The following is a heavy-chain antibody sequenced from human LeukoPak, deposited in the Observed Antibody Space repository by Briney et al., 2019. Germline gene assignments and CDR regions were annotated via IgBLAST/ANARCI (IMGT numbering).Heavy chain of an antibody. V-gene: IGHV4-34*01. J-gene: IGHJ4*02. Sequence: SETLSLTCAVYGGSFSGYYWSWIRQPPGKGLEWIGEINHSGSTNYNPSLKSRVTISVDTSKNQFSLKLSSVTAADTAVYYCARALLYGGYFDYWGQGTLVTVSS. D-gene: IGHD4/OR15-4a*01. CDR1: GGSFSGYY. CDR3: ARALLYGGYFDY. CDR2: INHSGST.